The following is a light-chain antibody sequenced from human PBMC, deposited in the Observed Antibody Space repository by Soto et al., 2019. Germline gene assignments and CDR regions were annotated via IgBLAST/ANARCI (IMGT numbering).Light chain of an antibody. V-gene: IGKV3-20*01. J-gene: IGKJ4*02. CDR3: QQYETFART. CDR2: GAS. CDR1: QSLSNNY. Sequence: EIVLTQSPGTLSLSPGDRATLSCRASQSLSNNYLAWYQQKSGQAPRLLIYGASRRATDIPDSFSGSGSGADSTLTITRLQHPCFAVHFCQQYETFARTFGRGTKVE.